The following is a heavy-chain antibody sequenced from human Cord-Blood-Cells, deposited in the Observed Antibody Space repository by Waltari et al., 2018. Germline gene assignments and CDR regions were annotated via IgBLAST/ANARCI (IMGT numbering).Heavy chain of an antibody. CDR1: GGSISSSSYY. J-gene: IGHJ3*02. Sequence: QLQLQESGPGLVKPSETLSLTCTVSGGSISSSSYYWGWIRQPPGKGLEWIGSIYYSGSTYYNPSLKSRVTISVDTSKNQFSLKLSSVTAADTAVYYCARHKFYSGFIMVGFDIWGQGTMVTVSS. D-gene: IGHD1-26*01. V-gene: IGHV4-39*01. CDR2: IYYSGST. CDR3: ARHKFYSGFIMVGFDI.